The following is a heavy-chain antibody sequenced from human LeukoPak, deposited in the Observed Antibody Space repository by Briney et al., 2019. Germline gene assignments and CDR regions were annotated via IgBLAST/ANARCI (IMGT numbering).Heavy chain of an antibody. J-gene: IGHJ6*03. CDR1: GFMFSRLG. D-gene: IGHD1-14*01. Sequence: PGGSLRLSCTASGFMFSRLGMQWVRQAPGEGLEWVAMIWHDGSVEEYADSVKGRFTISSDNHQNTLYLQMNRLRDDDTAVYYCAKGGNQFRGYLDAWGKGTRVTVSS. V-gene: IGHV3-33*06. CDR3: AKGGNQFRGYLDA. CDR2: IWHDGSVE.